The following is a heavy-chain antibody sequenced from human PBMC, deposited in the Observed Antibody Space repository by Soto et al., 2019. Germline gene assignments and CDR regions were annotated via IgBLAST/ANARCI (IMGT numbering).Heavy chain of an antibody. V-gene: IGHV1-69*13. D-gene: IGHD3-10*01. CDR2: IIPIFGTA. J-gene: IGHJ6*02. CDR3: ATLPKLLSYYYYGMDV. CDR1: GGTFSSYA. Sequence: GASVKVSCKASGGTFSSYAISWVRQAPGQGLEWMGGIIPIFGTANYAQKFQGRVTITADESTSTAYMELSSLRSEDTAVYYCATLPKLLSYYYYGMDVWGQGTTVTVSS.